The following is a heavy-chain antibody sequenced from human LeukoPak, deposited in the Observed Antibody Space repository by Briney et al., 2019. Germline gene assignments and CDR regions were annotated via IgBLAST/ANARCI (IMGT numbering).Heavy chain of an antibody. D-gene: IGHD3-10*01. Sequence: SQTLSLTCTVSGGSISSGGYYWSWIRQHPGKGLEWIGYIYYSGSTYYNPSLKSRVTISVDTPKNQFSLKLSSVTAADTAVYYCARESITMVRGVISDGMDVWGKGTTVTVSS. J-gene: IGHJ6*04. V-gene: IGHV4-31*03. CDR1: GGSISSGGYY. CDR3: ARESITMVRGVISDGMDV. CDR2: IYYSGST.